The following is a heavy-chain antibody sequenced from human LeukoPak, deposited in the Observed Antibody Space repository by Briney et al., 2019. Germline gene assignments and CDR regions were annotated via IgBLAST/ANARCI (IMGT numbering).Heavy chain of an antibody. D-gene: IGHD6-13*01. CDR3: ARGLTPAAGIDF. J-gene: IGHJ4*02. V-gene: IGHV3-74*01. CDR2: INTDGSDT. Sequence: GGSLRLSCAASGFTFSNSWMHWVRQAPGKGLVWVSCINTDGSDTTYADSVKGRFTISRDNAENTLYVEMIGLRADDTAVYYCARGLTPAAGIDFWGQGTLVTVSS. CDR1: GFTFSNSW.